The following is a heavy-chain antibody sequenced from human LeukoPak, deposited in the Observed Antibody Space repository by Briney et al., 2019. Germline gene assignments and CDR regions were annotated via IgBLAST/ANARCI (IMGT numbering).Heavy chain of an antibody. J-gene: IGHJ4*02. D-gene: IGHD6-13*01. Sequence: SETLSLTCTVSGGSISSYYWSWIRHPPGKGLEWIGYIYYSGSTNYNPSLKSRVTISVDTSKNQFSLKLSSVTAADTAVYYCARHAGSSWPYFDYWGQGTLVTVSS. CDR2: IYYSGST. CDR3: ARHAGSSWPYFDY. V-gene: IGHV4-59*08. CDR1: GGSISSYY.